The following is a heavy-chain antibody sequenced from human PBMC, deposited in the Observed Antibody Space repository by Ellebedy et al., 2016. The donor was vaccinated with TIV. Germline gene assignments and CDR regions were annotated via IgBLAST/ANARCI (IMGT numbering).Heavy chain of an antibody. CDR1: GDSINNNY. V-gene: IGHV4-59*01. CDR2: IYHSGST. CDR3: ARGSGWTVDGDYLLDRAVFDI. D-gene: IGHD4-17*01. J-gene: IGHJ3*02. Sequence: MPGGSLRLSCNVSGDSINNNYWSWIRQPPGKGLQWIAYIYHSGSTSYHPSLKSRVSISVDTSKNQLSLRLSSVTAADTAVYYCARGSGWTVDGDYLLDRAVFDIWGQGTMVTVSS.